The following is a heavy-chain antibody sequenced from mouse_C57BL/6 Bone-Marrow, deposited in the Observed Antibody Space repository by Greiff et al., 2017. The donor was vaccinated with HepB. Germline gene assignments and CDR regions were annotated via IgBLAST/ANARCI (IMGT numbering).Heavy chain of an antibody. J-gene: IGHJ4*01. V-gene: IGHV1-50*01. CDR1: GYTFTSYW. Sequence: QVHVKQPGAELVKPGASVKLSCKASGYTFTSYWMQWVKQRPGQGLEWIGEIDPSDSYTNYNQKFKGKATLTVDTSSSTAYMQLSSLTSEDSAVYYCAREGYYGSMDYWGQGTSVTVSS. CDR2: IDPSDSYT. D-gene: IGHD1-1*01. CDR3: AREGYYGSMDY.